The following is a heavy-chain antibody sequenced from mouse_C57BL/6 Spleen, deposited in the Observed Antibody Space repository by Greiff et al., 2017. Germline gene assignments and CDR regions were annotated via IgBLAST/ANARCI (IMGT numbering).Heavy chain of an antibody. CDR3: ARDRGYYGSSYNYAMDY. CDR2: INYDGSST. CDR1: GFTFSDYY. Sequence: EVQVVESEGGLVQPGSSMKLSCTASGFTFSDYYMAWVRQVPEKGLEWVANINYDGSSTYYLDSLKSRFIISRDNAKNILYLQMSSLKSEDTATYYCARDRGYYGSSYNYAMDYWGQGTSVTVSS. D-gene: IGHD1-1*01. J-gene: IGHJ4*01. V-gene: IGHV5-16*01.